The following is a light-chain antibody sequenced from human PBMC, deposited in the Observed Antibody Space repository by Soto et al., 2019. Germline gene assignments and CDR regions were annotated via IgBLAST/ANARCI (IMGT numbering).Light chain of an antibody. Sequence: DIVMTQSPDSLAVSLGERATINCKSSQNVLYSSNNKNYLAWYQQKPGQPPKLLIYWASTRESGVPDRFSGSGSGTDFTLTISSLQAEDVAVYYCQQYYRTPLTFGPGTKVDLK. CDR3: QQYYRTPLT. CDR2: WAS. J-gene: IGKJ3*01. V-gene: IGKV4-1*01. CDR1: QNVLYSSNNKNY.